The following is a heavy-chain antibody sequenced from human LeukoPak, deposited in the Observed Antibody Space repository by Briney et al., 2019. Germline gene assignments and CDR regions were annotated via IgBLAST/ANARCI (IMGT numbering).Heavy chain of an antibody. D-gene: IGHD3-9*01. Sequence: SETLSLTCTVSGGSISSYYWSWIRQPPGKGLEWIGYIYYSGSTNYNPSLKSRVTISVDTSKNQFSLKLSSVTAADTAVYYCARHYDILTGYYSYYYMDVWGKGTTVTVSS. CDR1: GGSISSYY. V-gene: IGHV4-59*08. J-gene: IGHJ6*03. CDR2: IYYSGST. CDR3: ARHYDILTGYYSYYYMDV.